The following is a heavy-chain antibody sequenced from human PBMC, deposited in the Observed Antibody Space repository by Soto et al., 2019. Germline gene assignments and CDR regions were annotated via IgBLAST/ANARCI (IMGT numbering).Heavy chain of an antibody. D-gene: IGHD3-22*01. Sequence: LRLSCVVSGFTLSSYSMNWVRQAPGKGLEWVSYIDSSSPTIYYADSVKGRFTISRDNAKNSLYLQMNSLRDEDTAMCYCARGDSRSSLLGYYYGMDVWGQGTTVTVS. CDR2: IDSSSPTI. J-gene: IGHJ6*02. CDR3: ARGDSRSSLLGYYYGMDV. CDR1: GFTLSSYS. V-gene: IGHV3-48*02.